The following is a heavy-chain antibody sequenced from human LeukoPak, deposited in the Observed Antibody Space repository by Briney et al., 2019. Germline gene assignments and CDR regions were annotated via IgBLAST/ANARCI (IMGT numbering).Heavy chain of an antibody. J-gene: IGHJ6*02. CDR2: ISWNSGSI. CDR3: AKDVSAASYYYYYGMDV. CDR1: GFTFDDYA. V-gene: IGHV3-9*01. D-gene: IGHD2-2*01. Sequence: GRSLRLSCAASGFTFDDYAMHWVRQAPGKGLEWVSGISWNSGSIGYADSAKGRFTISRDNAKNSLYLQMNSLRAEDTALYYCAKDVSAASYYYYYGMDVWGQGTTVTVSS.